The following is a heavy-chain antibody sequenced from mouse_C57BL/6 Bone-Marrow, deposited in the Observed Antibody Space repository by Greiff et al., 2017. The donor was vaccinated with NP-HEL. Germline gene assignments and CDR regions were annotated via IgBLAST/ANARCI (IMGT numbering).Heavy chain of an antibody. CDR2: IHPNSGST. CDR1: GYTFTSYW. J-gene: IGHJ4*01. CDR3: ARFLYYAMDY. V-gene: IGHV1-64*01. Sequence: QVQLQQPGAELVKPGASVTLSCKASGYTFTSYWMHWVKQRPGPGLEWIGMIHPNSGSTNYNEKFKSKATLTVDKSSSTAYMQLSSLTSEDSAVYYCARFLYYAMDYWGQGTSVTVSS.